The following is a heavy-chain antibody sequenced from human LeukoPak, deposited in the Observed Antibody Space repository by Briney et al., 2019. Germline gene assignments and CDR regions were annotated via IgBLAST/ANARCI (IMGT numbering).Heavy chain of an antibody. D-gene: IGHD2-2*01. CDR1: GGTFSSYA. V-gene: IGHV1-69*13. CDR3: ASTDIVVVPAALTPYDFWSGYSEYYFDY. CDR2: IIPIFGTA. Sequence: WASVKVSCKASGGTFSSYAISWVRQAPGQGLEWMGGIIPIFGTANYAQKFQGRVTITADESTSTAYMELSSLRSEDTAVYYCASTDIVVVPAALTPYDFWSGYSEYYFDYWGQGTLVTVSS. J-gene: IGHJ4*02.